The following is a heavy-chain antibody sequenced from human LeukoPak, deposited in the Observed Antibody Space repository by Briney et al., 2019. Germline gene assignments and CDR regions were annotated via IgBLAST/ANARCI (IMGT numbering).Heavy chain of an antibody. J-gene: IGHJ4*02. CDR2: MNLNSGHT. D-gene: IGHD5-12*01. CDR3: ARNMVATTNYDY. CDR1: GYTFTGYY. V-gene: IGHV1-8*02. Sequence: ASVKVSYKASGYTFTGYYMHWVRQAPGQGLEWMGWMNLNSGHTGFAQKFQGRVTLTWDTSISTAYMELSSLTSEDTAVYYCARNMVATTNYDYWGQGTLVTVSS.